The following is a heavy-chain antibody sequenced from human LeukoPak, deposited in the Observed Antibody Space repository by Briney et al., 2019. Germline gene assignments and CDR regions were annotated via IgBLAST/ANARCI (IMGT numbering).Heavy chain of an antibody. D-gene: IGHD3-10*01. Sequence: ASVKVSCKVSGYTLTELSMHWVRQAPGKGLEWMGGFDPEDGETIYAQKFQGRVTMTEDTSTDTAYMELSNLRSEDTAVYYCATIITMVRGVIIAAPAGGYNWFDPWGQGTLVTVSS. J-gene: IGHJ5*02. CDR1: GYTLTELS. V-gene: IGHV1-24*01. CDR3: ATIITMVRGVIIAAPAGGYNWFDP. CDR2: FDPEDGET.